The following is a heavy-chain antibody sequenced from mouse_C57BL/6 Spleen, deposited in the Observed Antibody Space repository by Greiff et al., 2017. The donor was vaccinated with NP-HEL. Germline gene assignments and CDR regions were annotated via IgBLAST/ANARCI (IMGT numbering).Heavy chain of an antibody. V-gene: IGHV1-81*01. CDR1: GYTFTSYG. D-gene: IGHD4-1*01. CDR2: IYTYNGGT. CDR3: ARRENWDWEFFDY. Sequence: QVQLQQSGAELARPGASVKLSCKASGYTFTSYGISWVKQRTGQGLEWIGEIYTYNGGTSYNQKFKGKVTLTVDNSYSTAYMELNSLTSEDSAVYYCARRENWDWEFFDYWGQGTTLTVSS. J-gene: IGHJ2*01.